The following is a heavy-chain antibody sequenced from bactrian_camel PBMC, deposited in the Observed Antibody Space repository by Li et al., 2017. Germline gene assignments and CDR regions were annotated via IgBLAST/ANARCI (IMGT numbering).Heavy chain of an antibody. CDR1: GFTVSSSC. D-gene: IGHD7*01. Sequence: VQLVESGGGSVQAGGSLRLSCAASGFTVSSSCVGWFRQAPGKEREWFASIARLGSTYYADFVRGRLIISRDNAKNTVYLQMDRLTPDDTAMYYCATNGQPYCGTLRQVDFTIWGQGTQVTV. J-gene: IGHJ4*01. CDR2: IARLGST. CDR3: ATNGQPYCGTLRQVDFTI. V-gene: IGHV3S55*01.